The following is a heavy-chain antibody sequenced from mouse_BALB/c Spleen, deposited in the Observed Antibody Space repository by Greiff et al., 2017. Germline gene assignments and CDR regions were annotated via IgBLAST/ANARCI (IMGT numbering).Heavy chain of an antibody. J-gene: IGHJ4*01. CDR3: TRALMITGAMDY. V-gene: IGHV1-5*01. D-gene: IGHD2-4*01. CDR1: GYSFTSYW. CDR2: IYPGNSDT. Sequence: EVQLQQSGTVLARPGASVKMSCKASGYSFTSYWMHWVKQRPGQGLEWIGAIYPGNSDTSYNQKFKGKAKLTAVTSASTAYMELSSLTNEDSAVYYCTRALMITGAMDYWGQGTSVTVSS.